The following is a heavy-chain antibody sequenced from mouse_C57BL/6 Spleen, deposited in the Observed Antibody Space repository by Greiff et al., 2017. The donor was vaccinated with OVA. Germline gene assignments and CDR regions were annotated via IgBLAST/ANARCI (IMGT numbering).Heavy chain of an antibody. CDR1: GYTFTDYY. D-gene: IGHD2-4*01. V-gene: IGHV1-19*01. J-gene: IGHJ4*01. CDR3: ARTSDYDEGHYYAMDY. Sequence: EVKLMESGPVLVKPGASVKMSCKASGYTFTDYYMNWVKQSHGKSLEWIGVINPYNGGTSYNQKFKGKATLTVDKSSSTAYMELNSLTSEDSAVYYCARTSDYDEGHYYAMDYWGQGTSVTVSS. CDR2: INPYNGGT.